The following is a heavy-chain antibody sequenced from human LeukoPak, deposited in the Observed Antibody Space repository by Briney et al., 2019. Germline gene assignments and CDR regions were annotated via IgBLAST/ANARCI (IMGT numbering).Heavy chain of an antibody. CDR3: VRESYYDSYAYHGGFDAFDL. CDR1: SFNLSDYW. V-gene: IGHV3-74*03. D-gene: IGHD3-16*01. Sequence: GGSLRLSCTASSFNLSDYWMHWVRQVPGKGLVWLSRVHVDEKSATYAASVEGRFIISRDTSKNTVSLQMNSLSAGDTAVYFCVRESYYDSYAYHGGFDAFDLWGRGTVVTVSS. CDR2: VHVDEKSA. J-gene: IGHJ3*01.